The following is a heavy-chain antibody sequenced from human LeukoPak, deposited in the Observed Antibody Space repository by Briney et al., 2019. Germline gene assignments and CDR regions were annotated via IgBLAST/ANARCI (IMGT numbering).Heavy chain of an antibody. Sequence: SETLSLTCTVSGGSIGSYYWSWIRQPPGKGLEWIGYIYYSGSTNYNPSLKSRVTISVDTSKNQFSLKLSSVTAADTAVYYCARGGRDSTLGMDVWGQGTTVTVSS. CDR3: ARGGRDSTLGMDV. CDR2: IYYSGST. V-gene: IGHV4-59*01. D-gene: IGHD2-15*01. CDR1: GGSIGSYY. J-gene: IGHJ6*02.